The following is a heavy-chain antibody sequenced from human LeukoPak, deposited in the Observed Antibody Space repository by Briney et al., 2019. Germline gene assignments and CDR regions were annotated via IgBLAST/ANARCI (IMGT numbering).Heavy chain of an antibody. D-gene: IGHD3-3*01. V-gene: IGHV3-7*01. CDR3: ARVWSATDAFDI. Sequence: TGGSLGLSCAASGFTFSSYWMSWVRQAPGKGLEWVANIKKDGSEKYYVDSVEGRFTTSRDNAKNSLYLQMNSLRAEDTAVYYCARVWSATDAFDIWGQGTMVTVSS. J-gene: IGHJ3*02. CDR2: IKKDGSEK. CDR1: GFTFSSYW.